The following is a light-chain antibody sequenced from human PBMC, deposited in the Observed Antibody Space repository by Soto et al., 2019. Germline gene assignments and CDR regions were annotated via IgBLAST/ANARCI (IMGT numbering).Light chain of an antibody. CDR2: LGS. J-gene: IGKJ3*01. CDR1: QSLLHSNGKTY. V-gene: IGKV2-28*01. Sequence: DFVMTQSPLSLPVTPGEPASISCRSSQSLLHSNGKTYLDWYLQKPGQSPQLLIYLGSNRASRVPHRFSAGGSGTDFTLKISRVEADDVGVYYGVHALVTRTVGPGTKVDIE. CDR3: VHALVTRT.